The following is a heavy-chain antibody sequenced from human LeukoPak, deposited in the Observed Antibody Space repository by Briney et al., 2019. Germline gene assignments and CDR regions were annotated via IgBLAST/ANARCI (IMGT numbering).Heavy chain of an antibody. J-gene: IGHJ6*02. CDR2: IYPGDSDT. CDR3: ARNPKTTDYGMDV. D-gene: IGHD4-17*01. CDR1: GYSFTSYW. Sequence: GESLKISCKGSGYSFTSYWIGWVRQMPGKGLEWMGIIYPGDSDTRYSPSFQGQVTISADKSISTAYLQWSSLKASDTAMYYCARNPKTTDYGMDVWGQGTTVTVSS. V-gene: IGHV5-51*01.